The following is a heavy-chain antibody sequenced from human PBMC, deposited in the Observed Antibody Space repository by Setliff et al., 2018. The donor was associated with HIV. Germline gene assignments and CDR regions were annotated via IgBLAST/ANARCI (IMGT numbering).Heavy chain of an antibody. J-gene: IGHJ3*02. CDR2: IYTGDSGT. Sequence: RGESLKISCRAFGNSFDNHWIAWVRQMPGKGPEWMGFIYTGDSGTKYSPAFQGRVTISADKSIKTTYLQWTSLQSSDTAMYYCARHQVAMSMLVVQDPGPFDSWGQGTRVTVSS. D-gene: IGHD3-10*02. CDR3: ARHQVAMSMLVVQDPGPFDS. CDR1: GNSFDNHW. V-gene: IGHV5-51*01.